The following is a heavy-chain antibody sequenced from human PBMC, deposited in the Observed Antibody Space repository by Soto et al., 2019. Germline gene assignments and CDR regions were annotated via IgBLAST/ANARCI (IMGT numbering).Heavy chain of an antibody. CDR2: ISAYNGNT. CDR1: GYTFTSYG. CDR3: ARSYDSSGYYFPFDY. Sequence: GASVKVSCKASGYTFTSYGISCVRQAPGQGLEWMGWISAYNGNTSYAQKLQGRVTMTTDTSTSTAYMELRSLRSDDTAVYYCARSYDSSGYYFPFDYWGQGTLVTVSS. J-gene: IGHJ4*02. V-gene: IGHV1-18*01. D-gene: IGHD3-22*01.